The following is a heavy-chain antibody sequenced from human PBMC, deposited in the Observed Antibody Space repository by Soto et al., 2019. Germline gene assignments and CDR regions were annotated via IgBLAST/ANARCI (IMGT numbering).Heavy chain of an antibody. Sequence: EVQLVESGGGLTQPDRSLRLSCAASGFTFDDYAMHWVRQVPGKGLEWVSGVSWNSGSTTYADSVKGRFTISRDNAKNSLYLQINSLRTEDTALYYCVKETQANLGTGGFDYWGQGTLVTVSS. J-gene: IGHJ4*02. V-gene: IGHV3-9*01. CDR3: VKETQANLGTGGFDY. CDR1: GFTFDDYA. CDR2: VSWNSGST. D-gene: IGHD7-27*01.